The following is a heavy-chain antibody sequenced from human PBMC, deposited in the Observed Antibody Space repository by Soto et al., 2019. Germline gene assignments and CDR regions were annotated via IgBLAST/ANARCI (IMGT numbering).Heavy chain of an antibody. V-gene: IGHV3-23*01. D-gene: IGHD2-21*02. CDR1: EFTFANKA. CDR3: AHNCGVDCHSVFFY. J-gene: IGHJ4*02. Sequence: EVQLLESGGGLVQPGGSLRLSCAPSEFTFANKAMTGSPQAPGKGLEGVSGISGGGGSSYYADSVKGRFTISRDNSKNTLYLQMNSLRAEDTAVYYCAHNCGVDCHSVFFYWGQGTLVIVSS. CDR2: ISGGGGSS.